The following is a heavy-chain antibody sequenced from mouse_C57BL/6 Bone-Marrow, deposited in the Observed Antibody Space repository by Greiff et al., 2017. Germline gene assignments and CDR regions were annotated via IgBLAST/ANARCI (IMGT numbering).Heavy chain of an antibody. J-gene: IGHJ3*01. CDR2: FYPGSGNT. CDR3: APGGTTTGAY. Sequence: VQLQQSGPELVKPGASVKISCKASGYSFTSYYIHWVKQRPGQGLEWIGWFYPGSGNTKYNEKFKGKATLTADTSSSTASMQLSSLTSEDSAVYSFAPGGTTTGAYWGQGTLVTVSA. V-gene: IGHV1-66*01. D-gene: IGHD1-1*01. CDR1: GYSFTSYY.